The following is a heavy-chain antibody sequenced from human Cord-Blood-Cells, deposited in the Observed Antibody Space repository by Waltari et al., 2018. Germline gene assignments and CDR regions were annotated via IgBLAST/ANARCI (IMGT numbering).Heavy chain of an antibody. CDR1: GYTFTRYY. CDR2: INPSGGST. Sequence: QVQLVQSGAEVKKPGASVKVSCKASGYTFTRYYMHWVRQATGQGLEWMGIINPSGGSTSYAQKFQGRVTMTRDTSTSTVYMELSSLRSEDTAVYYCARDTIFGVVIYWGQGTLVTVSS. D-gene: IGHD3-3*01. V-gene: IGHV1-46*01. CDR3: ARDTIFGVVIY. J-gene: IGHJ4*02.